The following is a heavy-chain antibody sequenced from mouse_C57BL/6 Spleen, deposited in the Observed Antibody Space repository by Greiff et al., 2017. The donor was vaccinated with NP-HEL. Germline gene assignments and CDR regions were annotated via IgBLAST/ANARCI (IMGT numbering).Heavy chain of an antibody. V-gene: IGHV1-53*01. D-gene: IGHD1-1*01. CDR3: ARSKFSGRSPFAY. J-gene: IGHJ3*01. CDR2: INPSNGGT. CDR1: GYTFTSYW. Sequence: VQLQQPGTELVKPGASVKLSCKASGYTFTSYWMHWVKQRPGQGLEWIGNINPSNGGTNYNEKFKSKATLTVDKSSSTAYMQLSSLTSEDSAVYYFARSKFSGRSPFAYWGQGTLVTVSA.